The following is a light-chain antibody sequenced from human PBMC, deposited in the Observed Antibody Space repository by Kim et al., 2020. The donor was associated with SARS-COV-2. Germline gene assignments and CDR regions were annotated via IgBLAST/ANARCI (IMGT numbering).Light chain of an antibody. J-gene: IGLJ3*02. V-gene: IGLV2-23*02. CDR3: CSYAGSGTWV. CDR1: SSDVGSYTL. CDR2: VVT. Sequence: GQSITISCTGTSSDVGSYTLVSWYQQHPGKAPKLMIYVVTKRPSGVSNRFSGSKSGNTASLTISGLQAEDEADYYCCSYAGSGTWVFGGGTQLTVL.